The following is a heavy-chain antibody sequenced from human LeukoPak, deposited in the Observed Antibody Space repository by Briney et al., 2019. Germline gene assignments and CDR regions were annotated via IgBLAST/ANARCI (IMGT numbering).Heavy chain of an antibody. Sequence: GGSLRLSCAASGMTFSDHWMHWVRQVPGKGLVWVSLIKTDGRTTIYAASVKGRFTISRDNGKSTLYLQMNSLGAEDTAIYYCTTGPSYGYEWWGQGTVVTVSS. J-gene: IGHJ1*01. CDR2: IKTDGRTT. CDR3: TTGPSYGYEW. V-gene: IGHV3-74*01. CDR1: GMTFSDHW. D-gene: IGHD3-16*01.